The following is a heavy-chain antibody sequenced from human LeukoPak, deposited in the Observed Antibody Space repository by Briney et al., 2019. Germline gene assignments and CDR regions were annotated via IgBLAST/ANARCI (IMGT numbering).Heavy chain of an antibody. D-gene: IGHD3-22*01. J-gene: IGHJ6*03. Sequence: SETLSLTCTVSGGSISSYYWSWIRQPPGKGLEWIGHIHYSGSSNYNPSLKSRVTMSVDTSKNQFSLKLSSVTAADTAVYYCARASYYYEKRNYYYYMDVWGKGTTVTVSS. CDR3: ARASYYYEKRNYYYYMDV. V-gene: IGHV4-59*01. CDR1: GGSISSYY. CDR2: IHYSGSS.